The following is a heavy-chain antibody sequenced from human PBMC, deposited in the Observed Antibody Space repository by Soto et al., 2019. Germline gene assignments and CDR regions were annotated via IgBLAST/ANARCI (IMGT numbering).Heavy chain of an antibody. Sequence: VGSLRLSCAASGFTFSSYGMHWVRQAPGKGLEWVAVIWYDGSNKYYADSVKGRFTISRDNSKNTLYLQVNSLRAEDTAVYYCARDRSGYSRDYGMDVWGQGTTVTVSS. CDR2: IWYDGSNK. J-gene: IGHJ6*02. CDR1: GFTFSSYG. V-gene: IGHV3-33*01. CDR3: ARDRSGYSRDYGMDV. D-gene: IGHD6-13*01.